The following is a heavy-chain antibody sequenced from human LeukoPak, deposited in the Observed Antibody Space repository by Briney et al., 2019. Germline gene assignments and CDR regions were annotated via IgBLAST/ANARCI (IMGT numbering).Heavy chain of an antibody. CDR2: IIPISGTV. D-gene: IGHD3-22*01. CDR1: GGTFSSYA. Sequence: SVKVSCKASGGTFSSYAISWVRQAPGQGLEWMGGIIPISGTVNYAQKFQGRVTITADESTSTAYMELSSLRSEDTAVYYCARLRAQLTENNCYDSSGPNWFDPWGREPWSPSPQ. V-gene: IGHV1-69*13. CDR3: ARLRAQLTENNCYDSSGPNWFDP. J-gene: IGHJ5*02.